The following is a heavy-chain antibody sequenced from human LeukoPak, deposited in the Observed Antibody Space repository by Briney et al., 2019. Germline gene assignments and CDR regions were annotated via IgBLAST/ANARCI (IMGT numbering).Heavy chain of an antibody. V-gene: IGHV4-59*01. D-gene: IGHD1-20*01. Sequence: SETLSLTCTVSGGSISSYYWSWIRQPPGKGLEWIGYIYNIGSTNYNPSLKSRVTISVDTSRKQVSLILSSVTAADTAVYYCARDSGVTGSSDAFDIWGQGTMVTVSS. CDR2: IYNIGST. J-gene: IGHJ3*02. CDR1: GGSISSYY. CDR3: ARDSGVTGSSDAFDI.